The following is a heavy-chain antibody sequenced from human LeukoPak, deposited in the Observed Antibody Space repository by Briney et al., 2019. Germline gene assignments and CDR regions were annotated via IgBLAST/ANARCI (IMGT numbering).Heavy chain of an antibody. D-gene: IGHD5-18*01. CDR3: ARSRSGYSYDHAAFEI. Sequence: SETLSLTCIVSGGSISSYYWSWIRQPPGKGLEWIGYIYYSGSTNYNPSLKSRVTISVDTSKNQFSLKLSSVTAADTAVYYCARSRSGYSYDHAAFEIWGQGTMVTVSS. CDR1: GGSISSYY. J-gene: IGHJ3*02. CDR2: IYYSGST. V-gene: IGHV4-59*01.